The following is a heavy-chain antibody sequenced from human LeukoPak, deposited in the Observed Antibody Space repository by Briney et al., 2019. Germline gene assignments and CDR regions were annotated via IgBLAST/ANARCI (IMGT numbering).Heavy chain of an antibody. Sequence: GGSLRLSCAASGFSFSNSGMSRVRQAAGKGLEWVSDISGSGTSTYYADSVKGRFTISRDNSDNTLHLHMTSLRVEDTALYYCAKGGWLQPNDYWGQGTLVTVSS. CDR2: ISGSGTST. CDR3: AKGGWLQPNDY. D-gene: IGHD5-24*01. V-gene: IGHV3-23*01. CDR1: GFSFSNSG. J-gene: IGHJ4*02.